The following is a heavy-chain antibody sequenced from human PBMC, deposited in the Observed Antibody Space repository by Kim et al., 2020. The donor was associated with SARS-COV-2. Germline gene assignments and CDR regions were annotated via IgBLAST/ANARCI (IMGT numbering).Heavy chain of an antibody. CDR2: VNHNGRT. V-gene: IGHV4-34*01. CDR3: ARVVGGSGSCGTGAWSDP. CDR1: GGSFSGCN. Sequence: SETLSLTCAVYGGSFSGCNWRWSVRQPGKGGEGRGEVNHNGRTNYNPSLTSRVTILVETSTNQFSLKLRSVIAADTAVYYCARVVGGSGSCGTGAWSDPWAQGPRVTVSS. D-gene: IGHD2-15*01. J-gene: IGHJ5*02.